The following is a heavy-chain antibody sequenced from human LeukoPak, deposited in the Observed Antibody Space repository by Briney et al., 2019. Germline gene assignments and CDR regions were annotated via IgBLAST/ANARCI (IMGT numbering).Heavy chain of an antibody. CDR2: INHSGST. CDR3: ARAYDFWSGYPYFDY. D-gene: IGHD3-3*01. V-gene: IGHV4-34*01. CDR1: GGSFSGYY. Sequence: SETLSLTCAVYGGSFSGYYWSWIRQPPGKGLEWIGEINHSGSTNYNPSLKSRVTISVDTSKNQFSLKLSSVTAADTAVYYCARAYDFWSGYPYFDYGGQGTLVTVSS. J-gene: IGHJ4*02.